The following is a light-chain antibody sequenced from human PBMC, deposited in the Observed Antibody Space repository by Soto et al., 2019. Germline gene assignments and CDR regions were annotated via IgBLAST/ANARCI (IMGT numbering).Light chain of an antibody. CDR2: DVS. Sequence: QSALTQPASVSGAPGQSITISCTGTDTDVGGFNYVSWYQQFAGKAPKLIIYDVSSRPSGISNRFSGSKSDNTASLTISGLQAEDEADYFCSSFAGGNIYVFGTGTKVTVL. CDR3: SSFAGGNIYV. V-gene: IGLV2-14*03. CDR1: DTDVGGFNY. J-gene: IGLJ1*01.